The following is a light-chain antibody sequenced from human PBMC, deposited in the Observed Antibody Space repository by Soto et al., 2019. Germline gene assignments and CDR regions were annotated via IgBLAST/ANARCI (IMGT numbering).Light chain of an antibody. J-gene: IGKJ1*01. V-gene: IGKV3-20*01. CDR3: QHSGSSLWT. CDR2: GAS. Sequence: EIVLTQSPGTLSLSPGERVTLSCRASQSVSSSYLAWYQQKRGQAPRLLIYGASSRATGFPDRFSGSGSGTDFTLTISRLEPEDFAVYYCQHSGSSLWTFGQGTKVEIK. CDR1: QSVSSSY.